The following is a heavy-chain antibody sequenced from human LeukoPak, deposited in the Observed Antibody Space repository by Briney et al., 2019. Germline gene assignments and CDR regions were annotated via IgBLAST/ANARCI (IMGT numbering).Heavy chain of an antibody. Sequence: GGSLRLSCAASGFTFSSYAMSWVRQAPGKGLEWVSAISGSGGSTYYADSVKGRFTISRDNSKNTLYLQMNSLRAEDTAVYYCAKDPWGRNYYDSSGYSAWGQGTLVTVFS. CDR1: GFTFSSYA. CDR3: AKDPWGRNYYDSSGYSA. D-gene: IGHD3-22*01. CDR2: ISGSGGST. V-gene: IGHV3-23*01. J-gene: IGHJ5*02.